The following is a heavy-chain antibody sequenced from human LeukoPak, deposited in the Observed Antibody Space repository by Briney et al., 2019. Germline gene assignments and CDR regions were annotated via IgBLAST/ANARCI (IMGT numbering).Heavy chain of an antibody. V-gene: IGHV4-4*07. J-gene: IGHJ6*03. Sequence: SETLSLTCTVSGGSISSFYWSWIRQPAGKGLEWIGRIYTSGSTNYNPSLKSRVTISVDTSKNQFSLKLSSVTAADTAVYYCARAAYYGSGSYSDYYYYYMDVWGKGTTVTISS. D-gene: IGHD3-10*01. CDR3: ARAAYYGSGSYSDYYYYYMDV. CDR2: IYTSGST. CDR1: GGSISSFY.